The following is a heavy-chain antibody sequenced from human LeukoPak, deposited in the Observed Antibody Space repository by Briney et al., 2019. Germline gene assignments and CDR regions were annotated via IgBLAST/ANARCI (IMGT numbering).Heavy chain of an antibody. CDR3: ARRFDL. CDR1: GGSINDYY. D-gene: IGHD3-10*01. J-gene: IGHJ3*01. Sequence: SETLSLTCTGYGGSINDYYWSWIRQPPGKGLEYIGYIYYSGSTNYNPSLKSRVTISIDTSKSHFSLKLSSVTAADTAVYYCARRFDLWGQGTMVTVSS. CDR2: IYYSGST. V-gene: IGHV4-59*08.